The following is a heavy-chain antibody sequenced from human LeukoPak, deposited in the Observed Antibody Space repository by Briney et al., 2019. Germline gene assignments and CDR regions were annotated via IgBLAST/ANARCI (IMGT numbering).Heavy chain of an antibody. V-gene: IGHV3-7*01. CDR2: IKQDGSEK. Sequence: PGGPLRLSCAASGFTFSSYWMSWVRQAPGKGLEWVANIKQDGSEKYYMDSVKGRFTISRDNAKNSLYLQMNSLRAEDTAVYYCGTTVTTGRRYWGQGTLVTVSS. CDR3: GTTVTTGRRY. J-gene: IGHJ4*02. D-gene: IGHD4-17*01. CDR1: GFTFSSYW.